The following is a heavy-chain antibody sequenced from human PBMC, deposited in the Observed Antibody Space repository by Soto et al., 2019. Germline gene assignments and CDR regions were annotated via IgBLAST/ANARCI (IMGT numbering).Heavy chain of an antibody. CDR1: GGSISSSSYY. J-gene: IGHJ6*03. CDR2: IYYSGST. V-gene: IGHV4-39*01. D-gene: IGHD4-17*01. Sequence: SETLSLTCTVSGGSISSSSYYWGWIRQPPGKGLEWIGSIYYSGSTYYNPSLKSRVTISVDTSKNQFSLKLSSVTAADTAVYYCARLATDYGDIGYYYYYMDVWGKGTTVTVSS. CDR3: ARLATDYGDIGYYYYYMDV.